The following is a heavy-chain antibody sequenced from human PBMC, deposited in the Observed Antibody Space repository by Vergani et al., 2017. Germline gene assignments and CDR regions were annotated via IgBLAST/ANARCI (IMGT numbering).Heavy chain of an antibody. CDR3: ARDLGGSGSSTYYYYYGMDV. CDR1: GGSISSGGYY. D-gene: IGHD3-10*01. CDR2: IYYSGST. J-gene: IGHJ6*02. V-gene: IGHV4-31*03. Sequence: QVQLQESGPGLVKPSQTLSLTCTVSGGSISSGGYYWSWIRQHPGKGLEWIGYIYYSGSTYYNPSLKSRVTISVETSKNQFSLKLSSVTAADTAVYYCARDLGGSGSSTYYYYYGMDVWGQGTTVTVSS.